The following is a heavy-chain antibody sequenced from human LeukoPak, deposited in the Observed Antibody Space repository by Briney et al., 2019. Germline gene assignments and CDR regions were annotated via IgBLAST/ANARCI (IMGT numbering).Heavy chain of an antibody. CDR2: IKQDGSEK. CDR1: GFTFSSYW. Sequence: AGGSLRLSCAASGFTFSSYWMSWVRQAPGKGLVWVANIKQDGSEKYYVDSVKGRFTISRDNAKNSLYLQMNSLRAEDTAVYYCARAFSGYYFDYWGQGTLVTVSS. D-gene: IGHD5-12*01. V-gene: IGHV3-7*05. CDR3: ARAFSGYYFDY. J-gene: IGHJ4*02.